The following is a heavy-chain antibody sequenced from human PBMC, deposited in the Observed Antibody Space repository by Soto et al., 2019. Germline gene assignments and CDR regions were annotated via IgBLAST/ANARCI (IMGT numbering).Heavy chain of an antibody. Sequence: SETLSLTCTVSVGSISSSSYYLGWIRQPPGKGLEWIGSIYYSWSTYYNPSLKSRVTISVDTSKNQLSLKLSSVTAADTAVYYCASPIAARPIEYWGQGTMVTVSS. CDR1: VGSISSSSYY. V-gene: IGHV4-39*01. CDR2: IYYSWST. D-gene: IGHD6-6*01. J-gene: IGHJ4*02. CDR3: ASPIAARPIEY.